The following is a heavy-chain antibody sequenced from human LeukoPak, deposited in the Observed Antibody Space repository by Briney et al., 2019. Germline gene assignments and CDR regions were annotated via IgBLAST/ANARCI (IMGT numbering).Heavy chain of an antibody. D-gene: IGHD4-11*01. Sequence: ASVKVSCKASGYTFTSYDINWVRQATGQGLEWMGWMNPNSGNTGYAQKFQGRVTITRNTSISTAYMELSSLRSGDTAVYYCARGYSNYVYYYYMDVWGKGTTVTVSS. J-gene: IGHJ6*03. CDR1: GYTFTSYD. V-gene: IGHV1-8*03. CDR2: MNPNSGNT. CDR3: ARGYSNYVYYYYMDV.